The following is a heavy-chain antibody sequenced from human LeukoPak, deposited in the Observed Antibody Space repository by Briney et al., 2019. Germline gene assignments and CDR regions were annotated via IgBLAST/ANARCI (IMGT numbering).Heavy chain of an antibody. CDR1: GGTFSSYA. Sequence: SVKVSCKASGGTFSSYAISWVRQAPGQGLEWMGGIIPIFGTANYAQKFQGRVTITADKSTSTAYMEQSSLRSEDTAVYYCARGLTLRYFDWLYYWGQGTLVTVSS. CDR3: ARGLTLRYFDWLYY. D-gene: IGHD3-9*01. CDR2: IIPIFGTA. V-gene: IGHV1-69*06. J-gene: IGHJ4*02.